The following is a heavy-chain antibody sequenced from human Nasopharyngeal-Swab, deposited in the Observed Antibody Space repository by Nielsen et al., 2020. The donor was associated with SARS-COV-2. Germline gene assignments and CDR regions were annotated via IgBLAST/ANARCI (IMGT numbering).Heavy chain of an antibody. CDR3: ARRPYSSSSGDYYYGMDV. CDR1: DGTFSSYA. J-gene: IGHJ6*02. Sequence: VKVPCKAFDGTFSSYAIRWVRQAPGQGLEWMGGIIPIFGTANYAQKFQDRVTITADESTSTAYMELSSLRYEDTAVYYCARRPYSSSSGDYYYGMDVWGQGTTVTVPS. CDR2: IIPIFGTA. D-gene: IGHD6-6*01. V-gene: IGHV1-69*13.